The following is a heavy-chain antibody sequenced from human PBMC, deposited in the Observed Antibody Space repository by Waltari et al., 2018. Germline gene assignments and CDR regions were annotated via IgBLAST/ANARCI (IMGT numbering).Heavy chain of an antibody. CDR3: ARFGSVDNFDY. Sequence: QVQLQESGPGLVKPSETLSLTCAVSGYSISSGYYWGWIRQHPGKGLEWIGSIYHSGSTYYNTSLKSRVTISVDTSKNQFSLKLSSVTAADTAVYYCARFGSVDNFDYWGQGTLVTVSS. CDR2: IYHSGST. CDR1: GYSISSGYY. J-gene: IGHJ4*02. V-gene: IGHV4-38-2*01. D-gene: IGHD3-10*01.